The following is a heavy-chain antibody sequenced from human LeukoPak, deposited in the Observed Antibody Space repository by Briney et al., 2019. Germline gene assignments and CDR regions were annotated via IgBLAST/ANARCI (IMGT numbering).Heavy chain of an antibody. CDR3: AKDRTYSGYDALDY. CDR1: GFNFDDYS. V-gene: IGHV3-9*01. Sequence: PGRSLRLSCAASGFNFDDYSTHWIRQAPGKGLEWVSGISWNSGSAGYADSVKGRFTISRDNAKNSLYLQMNSLRTEDTALYYCAKDRTYSGYDALDYWGQGTLVTVSS. CDR2: ISWNSGSA. J-gene: IGHJ4*02. D-gene: IGHD5-12*01.